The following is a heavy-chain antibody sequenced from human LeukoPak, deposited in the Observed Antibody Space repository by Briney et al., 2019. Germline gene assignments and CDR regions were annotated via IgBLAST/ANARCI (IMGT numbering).Heavy chain of an antibody. CDR2: ISAYNCNT. D-gene: IGHD3-9*01. CDR1: GYTFTSYG. CDR3: AREVYYDILTGYYTPGGIDY. V-gene: IGHV1-18*04. Sequence: GASVKVSCKASGYTFTSYGISWVRQAPGQGLEWMGWISAYNCNTNYAQKLQGRVTMTTDTSTSTAYMELRSLRSDDTAMYYCAREVYYDILTGYYTPGGIDYWGQGTLVTVSS. J-gene: IGHJ4*02.